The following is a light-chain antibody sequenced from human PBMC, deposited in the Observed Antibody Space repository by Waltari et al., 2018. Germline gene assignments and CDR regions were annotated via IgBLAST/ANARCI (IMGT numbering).Light chain of an antibody. V-gene: IGKV3-20*01. CDR2: DAS. Sequence: EIVLTQSPGTLSLSPGERATLSCRASQSVSRTLAWYQQKPGQAPRLLIYDASTRATGIPTRFSGSGFGTDFSLTISRLEAEDFAVYYCQKYGTLPATFGQGTTVEIK. CDR3: QKYGTLPAT. CDR1: QSVSRT. J-gene: IGKJ1*01.